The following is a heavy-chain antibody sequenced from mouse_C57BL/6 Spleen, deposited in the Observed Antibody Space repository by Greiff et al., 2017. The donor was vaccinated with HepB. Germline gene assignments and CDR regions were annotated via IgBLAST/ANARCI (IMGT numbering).Heavy chain of an antibody. CDR2: IWGVGST. J-gene: IGHJ3*01. D-gene: IGHD2-1*01. Sequence: VKLMESGPGLVAPSQSLSIACTVSGFSLTSYGVDWVRQSPGKGLEWLGVIWGVGSTNYNSALKSRLSISKDNSKSQVFLKMNSLQTDDTAMYYCASGGGNYLFAYWGQGTLVTVSA. CDR1: GFSLTSYG. V-gene: IGHV2-6*01. CDR3: ASGGGNYLFAY.